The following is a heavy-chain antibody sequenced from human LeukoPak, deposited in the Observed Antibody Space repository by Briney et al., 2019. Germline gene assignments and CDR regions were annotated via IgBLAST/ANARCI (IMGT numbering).Heavy chain of an antibody. CDR2: IRGSGGGA. CDR3: ARAGAMVTNYYYYYMDV. D-gene: IGHD5-18*01. Sequence: GGSLRLSCVASGFTFSTYAMSWVRQAPGKGLECVANIRGSGGGAVYTDSVKGRFTISRDNSKNTLYLQMNSLRAEDTAVYYCARAGAMVTNYYYYYMDVWGKGTTVTVSS. J-gene: IGHJ6*03. V-gene: IGHV3-23*01. CDR1: GFTFSTYA.